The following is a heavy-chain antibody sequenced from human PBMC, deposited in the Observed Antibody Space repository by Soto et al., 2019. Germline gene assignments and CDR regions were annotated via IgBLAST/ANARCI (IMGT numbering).Heavy chain of an antibody. CDR1: GFTFGDYY. CDR2: ISRSSSYT. J-gene: IGHJ4*02. Sequence: QVQLVESGGGLVKPGGSLRLSCAASGFTFGDYYFNWIRQAPGKGLEWISYISRSSSYTNYADSVKGRFTISRDNAKNTLYLEMKGLRADDTAVYYCARDRSRVVTAFDSWGGGTLVTVSS. V-gene: IGHV3-11*06. CDR3: ARDRSRVVTAFDS. D-gene: IGHD2-21*02.